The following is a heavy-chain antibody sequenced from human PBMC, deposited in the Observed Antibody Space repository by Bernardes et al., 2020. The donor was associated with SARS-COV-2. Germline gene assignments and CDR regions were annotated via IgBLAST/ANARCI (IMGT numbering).Heavy chain of an antibody. Sequence: GGSLRLSCAASGFSFSTSWMHWVRQAPGKGLVWVSRIKSDGSVTNYADSVKGRFTVSRDNAKNTLFLQMSSLRAEDTAVYFCARVITWFGSWGQGTLVTVS. V-gene: IGHV3-74*01. CDR2: IKSDGSVT. CDR1: GFSFSTSW. CDR3: ARVITWFGS. J-gene: IGHJ5*01.